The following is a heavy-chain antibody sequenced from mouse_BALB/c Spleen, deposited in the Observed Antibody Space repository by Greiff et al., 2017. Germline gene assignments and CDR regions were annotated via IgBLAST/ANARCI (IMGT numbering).Heavy chain of an antibody. Sequence: VQLQQSGAELVRPGSSVKISCKASGYAFSSYWMNWVKQRPGQGLEWIGQIYPGDGDTNYNGKFKGKATLTADKSSSTAYMQLSSLTSEDSAVYFCERRTYDAMDYWGQGTSVTVSS. CDR1: GYAFSSYW. D-gene: IGHD6-5*01. CDR2: IYPGDGDT. V-gene: IGHV1-80*01. J-gene: IGHJ4*01. CDR3: ERRTYDAMDY.